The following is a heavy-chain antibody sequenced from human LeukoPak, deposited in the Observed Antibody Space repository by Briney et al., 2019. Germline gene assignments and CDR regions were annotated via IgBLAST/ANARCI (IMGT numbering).Heavy chain of an antibody. CDR1: GFDLSDYW. CDR3: ARPHVDTVSNCFDS. Sequence: PGGSLRLSCTASGFDLSDYWMHWVRQVPGKGLLWVSRINPDGSSTSYGDSVEGRFIISRDNAKKTLYLQMNSLRAEDTAVYYCARPHVDTVSNCFDSGGQGTQVTVSS. CDR2: INPDGSST. D-gene: IGHD5-18*01. J-gene: IGHJ5*01. V-gene: IGHV3-74*01.